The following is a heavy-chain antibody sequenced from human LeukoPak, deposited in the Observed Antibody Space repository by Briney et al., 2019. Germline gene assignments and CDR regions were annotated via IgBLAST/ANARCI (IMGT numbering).Heavy chain of an antibody. V-gene: IGHV3-7*01. CDR3: ARDLRYYDSSGLLSYYFDY. D-gene: IGHD3-22*01. J-gene: IGHJ4*02. CDR1: GFTFSSYS. CDR2: IKQDGSEK. Sequence: GGSLRLSCAASGFTFSSYSMNWVRQAPGKGLEWVANIKQDGSEKYYVDSVKGRFTISRDNAKNSLYLQMNSLRAEDTAVYYCARDLRYYDSSGLLSYYFDYWGQGTLVTVSS.